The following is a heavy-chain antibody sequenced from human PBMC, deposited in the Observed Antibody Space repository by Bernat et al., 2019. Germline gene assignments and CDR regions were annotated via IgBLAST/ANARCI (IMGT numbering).Heavy chain of an antibody. V-gene: IGHV3-33*01. D-gene: IGHD6-13*01. J-gene: IGHJ4*02. CDR1: GFTFSTYG. Sequence: QVQLVESGGGVVQPGRSLRLSCAASGFTFSTYGMHWVRQAPGKGLEWVAVIWNDGINKYYADSVKGRFTISRDNSKNTLYLQMNSLRAEDTAVYYCARDRGYSSSWYSNLNDYWGQGTLVTVSS. CDR2: IWNDGINK. CDR3: ARDRGYSSSWYSNLNDY.